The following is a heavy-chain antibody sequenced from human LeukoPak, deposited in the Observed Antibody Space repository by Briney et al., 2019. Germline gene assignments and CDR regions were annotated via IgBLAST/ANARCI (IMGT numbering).Heavy chain of an antibody. CDR1: GFTFSSYS. J-gene: IGHJ3*02. CDR2: ISSRSSYI. D-gene: IGHD3-16*02. CDR3: ARDYDYIWGSYGSQYDAFDI. Sequence: PGGSLRLSCAASGFTFSSYSMNWVRQAPGKGLEWVSSISSRSSYIYYADPVKGRFTISRDNAKNSLYLQMNSLRAEDTAVYYCARDYDYIWGSYGSQYDAFDIWGQGTMVTVSS. V-gene: IGHV3-21*01.